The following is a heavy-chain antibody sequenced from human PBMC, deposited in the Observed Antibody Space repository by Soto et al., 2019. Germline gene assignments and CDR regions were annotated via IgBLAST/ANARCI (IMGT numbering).Heavy chain of an antibody. J-gene: IGHJ6*02. CDR2: ISSSSSYI. CDR1: GFTFSSYS. Sequence: GESLKISCAASGFTFSSYSMNWVRQAPGKGLEWVSSISSSSSYIYYADSVKGRFTISRDNAKNSLYLQMNSLRAEDTAVYYCAREIGQEVVVNDYGMDVWGQGTTVTVSS. CDR3: AREIGQEVVVNDYGMDV. V-gene: IGHV3-21*01. D-gene: IGHD3-22*01.